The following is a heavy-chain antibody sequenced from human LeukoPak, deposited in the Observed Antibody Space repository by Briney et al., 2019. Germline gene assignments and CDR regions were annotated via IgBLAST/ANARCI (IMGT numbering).Heavy chain of an antibody. CDR1: GYAFSFYG. V-gene: IGHV1-18*01. CDR2: ISVNNGNT. Sequence: ASVKVSCKASGYAFSFYGINWVRQAPGQGLEWMGFISVNNGNTHYAEKFQGRVTMATDTSTSTAYLEVRSLRSEDTAVYYCAREEEWRNYIDDWGQGTLVTVPS. D-gene: IGHD3-3*01. J-gene: IGHJ4*02. CDR3: AREEEWRNYIDD.